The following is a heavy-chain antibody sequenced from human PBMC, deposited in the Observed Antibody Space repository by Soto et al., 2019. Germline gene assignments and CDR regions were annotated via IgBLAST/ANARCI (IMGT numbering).Heavy chain of an antibody. J-gene: IGHJ6*02. D-gene: IGHD2-2*01. CDR1: GYTFTDYW. CDR2: IYPGDSDT. V-gene: IGHV5-51*01. Sequence: VESLKISCKGSGYTFTDYWIGWVRQLPGKVLEWMGIIYPGDSDTRYSPSFQGHVTITVDNSKNTLYLQMNSLRAEDTAVYYCAKDTSNDWPYGMDVWGQGTTVTVSS. CDR3: AKDTSNDWPYGMDV.